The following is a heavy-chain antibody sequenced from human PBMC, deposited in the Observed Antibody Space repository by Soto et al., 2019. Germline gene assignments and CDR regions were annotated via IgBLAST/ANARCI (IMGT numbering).Heavy chain of an antibody. Sequence: SVKVSFKASGGTFSSYTISWVRQAPGQGLEWMGRIIPILGIANYAQKFQGRVTITADKSTSTAYMELSSLRSEDTAVYYCARRFYYDSSGYYTDAIDIWGQGTMVTVSS. CDR2: IIPILGIA. V-gene: IGHV1-69*02. CDR1: GGTFSSYT. J-gene: IGHJ3*02. CDR3: ARRFYYDSSGYYTDAIDI. D-gene: IGHD3-22*01.